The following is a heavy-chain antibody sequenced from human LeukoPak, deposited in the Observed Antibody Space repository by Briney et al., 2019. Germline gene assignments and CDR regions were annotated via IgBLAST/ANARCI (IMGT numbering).Heavy chain of an antibody. V-gene: IGHV1-69*06. CDR1: GGTFSSYA. J-gene: IGHJ4*02. CDR2: IIPIFGTA. Sequence: SVKVSCKASGGTFSSYAISWVRQAPGQGLEWMGGIIPIFGTANYAQKFQGRVTITADKSTSTAYMELSSLRSEDTAVYYCARVRVRGVIIAPRYDYFDYWGQGTLVTVSS. CDR3: ARVRVRGVIIAPRYDYFDY. D-gene: IGHD3-10*01.